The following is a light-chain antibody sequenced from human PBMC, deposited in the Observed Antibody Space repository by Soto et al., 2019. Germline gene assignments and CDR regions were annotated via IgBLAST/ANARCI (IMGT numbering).Light chain of an antibody. CDR3: QQYNNWWT. V-gene: IGKV3-15*01. J-gene: IGKJ1*01. Sequence: EIVMTQSPATLSVSPGERATLSGRASQSVNSNLAWYQHKPGQAPRLLIAVASNRATGIPARFSGSGSETEFTLTIGSLQSEDFAVFFCQQYNNWWTFGQGTKVEMK. CDR1: QSVNSN. CDR2: VAS.